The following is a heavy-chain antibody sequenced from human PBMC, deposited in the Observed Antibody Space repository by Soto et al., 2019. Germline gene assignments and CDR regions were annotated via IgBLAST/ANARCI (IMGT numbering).Heavy chain of an antibody. V-gene: IGHV3-64D*06. J-gene: IGHJ4*02. CDR3: VKDPYYDFWSGQLDY. CDR2: ISSNGGST. CDR1: GFTFSSYA. D-gene: IGHD3-3*01. Sequence: GGSLRLSCSASGFTFSSYAMHWVRQAPGKGLEYVSAISSNGGSTYYADSVKGRFTISRDNSKNTLYLQMSGLRAEDTAVYYCVKDPYYDFWSGQLDYWGQGTLVTVSS.